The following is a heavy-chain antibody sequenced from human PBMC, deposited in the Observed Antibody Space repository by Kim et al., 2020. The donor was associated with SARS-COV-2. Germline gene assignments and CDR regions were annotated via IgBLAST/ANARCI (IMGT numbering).Heavy chain of an antibody. V-gene: IGHV3-30*18. CDR2: ISYDGSNK. Sequence: GGSLRLSCAASGFTFSSYGMHWVRQAPGKGLEWVAVISYDGSNKYYADSVKGRFTISRDNSKNTLYLQMNSLRAEDTAVYYCAKGVKYSGYDYVSYYYYG. D-gene: IGHD5-12*01. J-gene: IGHJ6*01. CDR1: GFTFSSYG. CDR3: AKGVKYSGYDYVSYYYYG.